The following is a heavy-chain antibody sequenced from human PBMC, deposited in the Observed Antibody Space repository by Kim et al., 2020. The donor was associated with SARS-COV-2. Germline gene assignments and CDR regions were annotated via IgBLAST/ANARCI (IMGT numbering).Heavy chain of an antibody. Sequence: SETLSLTCTVSGGSISSGGYYWSWIRQHPGKGLEGIGYIYYSGSTYYNPSLKSRVTISVDTSKNQFSLKLSSVTAADTAVYYCARDPPKNPLPLGYYYYSGMDLWRQGPTVPVSS. CDR3: ARDPPKNPLPLGYYYYSGMDL. CDR1: GGSISSGGYY. V-gene: IGHV4-31*03. CDR2: IYYSGST. J-gene: IGHJ6*02.